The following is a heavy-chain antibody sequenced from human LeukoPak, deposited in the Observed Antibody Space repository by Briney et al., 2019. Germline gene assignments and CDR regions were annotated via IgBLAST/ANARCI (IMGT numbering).Heavy chain of an antibody. CDR1: GFTFSSYA. D-gene: IGHD4-17*01. CDR2: ISGSGGST. Sequence: GGFLRLSCAASGFTFSSYAMSWVRQAPGKGLECVSVISGSGGSTYYADSVKGRFTISRDNSKNTLNLQMNSLRAEDTAVYYCAKIPYGDYGYNWFDPWGQGTLVTVSS. V-gene: IGHV3-23*01. J-gene: IGHJ5*02. CDR3: AKIPYGDYGYNWFDP.